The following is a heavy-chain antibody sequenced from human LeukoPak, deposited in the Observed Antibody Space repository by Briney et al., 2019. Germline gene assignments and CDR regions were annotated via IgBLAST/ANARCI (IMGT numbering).Heavy chain of an antibody. V-gene: IGHV1-46*01. Sequence: GAPVKVSCTASGYTFTIYYINWVRQAPRQGLKCMRLFNPSGGSTNYTQKLQGRVTMTRDTSTSTVYMELSSLRSEDTAVYYGARGLRITVIRGGQWYYYMDVWGKGTTVTISS. CDR3: ARGLRITVIRGGQWYYYMDV. CDR1: GYTFTIYY. CDR2: FNPSGGST. D-gene: IGHD3-10*01. J-gene: IGHJ6*03.